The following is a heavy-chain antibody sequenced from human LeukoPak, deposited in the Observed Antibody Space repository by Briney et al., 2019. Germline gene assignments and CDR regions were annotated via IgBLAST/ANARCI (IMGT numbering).Heavy chain of an antibody. V-gene: IGHV3-23*01. CDR3: GIRDTSDYYVF. CDR2: TGSNGVT. Sequence: GGSLRLTCTGSGFTFRTYAFSWVRQAPGKGLEWVSATGSNGVTYYADSVKGRFTISRDNSKNALYLQMNGLRADDTAVYYCGIRDTSDYYVFWGQGTLVTVSS. CDR1: GFTFRTYA. D-gene: IGHD3-22*01. J-gene: IGHJ4*02.